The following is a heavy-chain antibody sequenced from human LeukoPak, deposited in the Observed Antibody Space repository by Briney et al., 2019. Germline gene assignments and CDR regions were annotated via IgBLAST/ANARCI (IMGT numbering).Heavy chain of an antibody. J-gene: IGHJ5*02. CDR3: VSTVSETAPYNWFDP. V-gene: IGHV4-34*01. Sequence: KPSETLSLTCAVYGGSFSGYYWGWIRQPPGKGLEWIGEINHSGSTNYNPSLKSRVTISVDTSKNQFSLKLSSVTAADTAVYYCVSTVSETAPYNWFDPWGQGTLVTVSS. CDR1: GGSFSGYY. D-gene: IGHD5-18*01. CDR2: INHSGST.